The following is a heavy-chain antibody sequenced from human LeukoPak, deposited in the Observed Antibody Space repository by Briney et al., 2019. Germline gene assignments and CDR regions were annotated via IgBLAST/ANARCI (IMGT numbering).Heavy chain of an antibody. CDR1: GFTVSSNY. V-gene: IGHV3-53*01. CDR2: IYSGGST. D-gene: IGHD4-17*01. Sequence: GGSLRLSCAASGFTVSSNYMSWVRQAPGKGLEWVSVIYSGGSTYYADSVKGRFTISRDNSKNTLYLQMNSLRAEDTAVYYCASDLATVTTDDAFDIWGQGTMVTVSS. CDR3: ASDLATVTTDDAFDI. J-gene: IGHJ3*02.